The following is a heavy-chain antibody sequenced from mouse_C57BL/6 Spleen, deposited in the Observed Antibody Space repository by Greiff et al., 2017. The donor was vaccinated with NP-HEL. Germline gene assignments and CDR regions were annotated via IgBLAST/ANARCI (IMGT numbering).Heavy chain of an antibody. D-gene: IGHD2-3*01. CDR2: ISSGGSYT. CDR3: ASRDDDGYRWYFDV. V-gene: IGHV5-6*02. Sequence: EVKLMESGGDLVKPGGSLKLSCAASGFTFSSYGMSWVRQTPDKRLEWVATISSGGSYTYYPDSVKGRFTISRDNAKNTLYLQMSSLKYEDTAMYYCASRDDDGYRWYFDVWGTGTTVTVSS. CDR1: GFTFSSYG. J-gene: IGHJ1*03.